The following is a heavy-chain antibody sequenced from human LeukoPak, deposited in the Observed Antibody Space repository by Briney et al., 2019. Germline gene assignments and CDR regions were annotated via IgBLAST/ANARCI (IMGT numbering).Heavy chain of an antibody. CDR2: INHSGSA. V-gene: IGHV4-34*01. Sequence: SETLSLTCTVSGGSFSTYYWSWTRLSPGKGLEWIGEINHSGSANYNVSLKSRVTISVDTSKNQFSLKLSSVTAADTAVYYCARGDYYYMDVWGKGTTVTVSS. CDR1: GGSFSTYY. CDR3: ARGDYYYMDV. J-gene: IGHJ6*03.